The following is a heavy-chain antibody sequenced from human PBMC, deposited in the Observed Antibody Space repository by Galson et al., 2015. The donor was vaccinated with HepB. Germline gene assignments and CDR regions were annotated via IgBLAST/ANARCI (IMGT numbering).Heavy chain of an antibody. V-gene: IGHV2-70*11. CDR2: IDWDDDK. Sequence: PALVKPTQTLTLTCTFSGFSLSTSGMCVSWIRQPPGKALEWLARIDWDDDKYYSTSLKTRLTISKDTSKNQVVLTMTNMDPVDTATYYCARGGQVGGFIVGDNFDYWGQGTLVTVSS. CDR1: GFSLSTSGMC. D-gene: IGHD1-26*01. CDR3: ARGGQVGGFIVGDNFDY. J-gene: IGHJ4*02.